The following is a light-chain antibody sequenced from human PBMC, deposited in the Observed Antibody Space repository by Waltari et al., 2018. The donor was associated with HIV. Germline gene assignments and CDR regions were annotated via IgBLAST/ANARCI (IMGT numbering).Light chain of an antibody. Sequence: DIVLTQSPDSLAVSLGGRATINCKSSQSVLYSSNNKNYLAWYQQKPGQPPKLLIYWASTRDSGVPDRFSGSGSGTHFTLTISSLQAEDVAVYYCQQYYSTPFTFGPGTKVDIK. V-gene: IGKV4-1*01. J-gene: IGKJ3*01. CDR2: WAS. CDR3: QQYYSTPFT. CDR1: QSVLYSSNNKNY.